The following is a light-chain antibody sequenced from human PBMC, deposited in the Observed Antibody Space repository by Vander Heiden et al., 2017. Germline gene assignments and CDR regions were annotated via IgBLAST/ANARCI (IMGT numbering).Light chain of an antibody. CDR2: AAS. CDR3: QQSYTIPLT. CDR1: QYIDVY. V-gene: IGKV1-39*01. Sequence: DIHMTQSPSSLSAPAGDRVTISCRTSQYIDVYLNWYQQTPGKAPKLLIYAASHLMTGVPARFSGSGSVTDFTLTIDGLQPEDFATYYCQQSYTIPLTFGGGTRVEIK. J-gene: IGKJ4*01.